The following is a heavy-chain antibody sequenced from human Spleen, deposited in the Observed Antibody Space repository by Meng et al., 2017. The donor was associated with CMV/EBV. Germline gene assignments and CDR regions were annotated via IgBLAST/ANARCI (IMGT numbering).Heavy chain of an antibody. CDR2: ISAGETT. CDR1: GLTFSTYG. Sequence: ETLSLTCAASGLTFSTYGMSWVRQAPGKGLEWLSHISAGETTNYADSVKGRFTISRDNSKNTLYLQMNSLRAEDTAVYYCAKSRGYWQFDLWGRGTLVTVSS. V-gene: IGHV3-23*01. CDR3: AKSRGYWQFDL. J-gene: IGHJ2*01. D-gene: IGHD3-10*01.